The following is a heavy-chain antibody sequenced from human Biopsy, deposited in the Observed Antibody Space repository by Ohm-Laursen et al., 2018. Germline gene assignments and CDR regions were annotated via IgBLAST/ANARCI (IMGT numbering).Heavy chain of an antibody. V-gene: IGHV4-34*01. D-gene: IGHD6-19*01. CDR1: GGSISGYY. J-gene: IGHJ4*01. CDR2: INHRGYT. Sequence: GTLSLTCAVSGGSISGYYWSWIRQPPGKGLEWIGEINHRGYTDYNASLKGRVSISVETSKNQLPLNLTSVTAADTAVFYCARSGQWARYYFDYWGHGTLVTVSP. CDR3: ARSGQWARYYFDY.